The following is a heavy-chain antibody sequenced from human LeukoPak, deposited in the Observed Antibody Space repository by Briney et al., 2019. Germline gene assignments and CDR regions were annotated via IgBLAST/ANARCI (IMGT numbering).Heavy chain of an antibody. CDR3: GSLTVVARDH. D-gene: IGHD3-22*01. CDR2: IRHDSTDL. Sequence: GGSLRLSCAASGFTFSTYSMNWVRQAPGKGLEWVSFIRHDSTDLYYADSVKGRFTISRDNAKNTLYLEMSSLRAEDTAVYYCGSLTVVARDHWGQGTLVTVSS. J-gene: IGHJ4*02. CDR1: GFTFSTYS. V-gene: IGHV3-21*05.